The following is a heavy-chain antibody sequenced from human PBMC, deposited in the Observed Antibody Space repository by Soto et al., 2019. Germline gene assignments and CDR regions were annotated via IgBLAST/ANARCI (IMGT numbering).Heavy chain of an antibody. CDR3: ATVATPDSDYYYSGMDV. CDR1: GYIF. Sequence: ASVKVSCKASGYIFISWVRQAPGQGHEWMGWISAYNGDTNYAQKFQGRVTMTTDTSTSTAYLELRSLTSDDTAVYFCATVATPDSDYYYSGMDVWGQGTTVTVSS. D-gene: IGHD3-22*01. J-gene: IGHJ6*02. CDR2: ISAYNGDT. V-gene: IGHV1-18*01.